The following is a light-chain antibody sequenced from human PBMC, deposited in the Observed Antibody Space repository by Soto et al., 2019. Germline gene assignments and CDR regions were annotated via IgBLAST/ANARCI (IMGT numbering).Light chain of an antibody. CDR3: QHDNSYSEA. CDR2: KAS. J-gene: IGKJ1*01. CDR1: QTISSW. V-gene: IGKV1-5*03. Sequence: DIQMTQSPSTLSGSVGDRFTITCRASQTISSWLAWYQQKPGKAPKLLIYKASTLKSGVPSRFSGSGSGTEFTLTISSLQPDDFATYYCQHDNSYSEAFGEATKVEIK.